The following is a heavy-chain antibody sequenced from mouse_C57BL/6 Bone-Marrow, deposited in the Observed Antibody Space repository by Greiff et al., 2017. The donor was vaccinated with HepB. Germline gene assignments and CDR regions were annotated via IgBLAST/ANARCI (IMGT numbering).Heavy chain of an antibody. J-gene: IGHJ1*03. Sequence: VQLQQSVAELVRPGTSVKLSCTASGFTFKNTYMHWVKQRPEQGLEWIGSIHPANGNTKYAPKFQGKATITADTSSNTAYLQLSSLTSEDTAIYYCARGTTVGDWYFDVWGTGTTVTVSS. V-gene: IGHV14-3*01. D-gene: IGHD1-1*01. CDR3: ARGTTVGDWYFDV. CDR2: IHPANGNT. CDR1: GFTFKNTY.